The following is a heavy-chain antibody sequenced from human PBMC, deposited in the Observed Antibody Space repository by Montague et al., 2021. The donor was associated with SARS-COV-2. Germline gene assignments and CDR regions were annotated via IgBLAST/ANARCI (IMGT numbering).Heavy chain of an antibody. D-gene: IGHD6-19*01. Sequence: SVKVSCKASVYTFTNYAITWVRPPPDPGLEWMGCISAYNGDTNYAQKLQGRVTMTTDKSTSTAYMELRSLRSDDTAVYYCAGDHMPGGGWSAWGQGTLVTVSS. CDR2: ISAYNGDT. V-gene: IGHV1-18*01. J-gene: IGHJ5*02. CDR1: VYTFTNYA. CDR3: AGDHMPGGGWSA.